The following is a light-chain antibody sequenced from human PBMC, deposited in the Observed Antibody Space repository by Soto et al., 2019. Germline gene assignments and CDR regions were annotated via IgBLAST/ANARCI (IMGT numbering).Light chain of an antibody. J-gene: IGLJ2*01. CDR3: TSYTTTSTVI. CDR2: DVN. Sequence: QSALTQPASVSGSPGQSITISCTRTGSDVGGYNYVSWYQQHPGKAPKLLIYDVNNRPSGVSNRFSGSKSGNTASLTISGLQAEDEADYYCTSYTTTSTVIFGGGTKLTVL. CDR1: GSDVGGYNY. V-gene: IGLV2-14*03.